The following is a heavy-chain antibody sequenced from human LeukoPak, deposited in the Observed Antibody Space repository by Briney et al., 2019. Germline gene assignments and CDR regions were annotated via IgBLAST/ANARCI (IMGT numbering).Heavy chain of an antibody. V-gene: IGHV4-39*02. CDR2: IYYSGST. J-gene: IGHJ4*02. CDR1: GGSISSSSYY. Sequence: SXTLSLTCTVSGGSISSSSYYWGWIRQPPGKGLEWIGSIYYSGSTYYNPSLKSRFTISVDTSKSQFSLKLSSVTAADTAVYYCARDYGGNSGDYFDYWGQGTLVTVSS. CDR3: ARDYGGNSGDYFDY. D-gene: IGHD4-23*01.